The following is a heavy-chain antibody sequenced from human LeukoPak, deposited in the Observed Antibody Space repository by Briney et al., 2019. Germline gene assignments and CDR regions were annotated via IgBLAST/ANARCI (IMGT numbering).Heavy chain of an antibody. CDR2: INPSGGST. J-gene: IGHJ4*02. CDR1: GYTFTGYY. V-gene: IGHV1-46*01. CDR3: ARGEVGATPGDY. D-gene: IGHD1-26*01. Sequence: GASVKVSCKASGYTFTGYYMHWVRQAPGQGLEWMGIINPSGGSTSYAQKFQGRVTMTRDMSTSTVYMELSSLRSEDTAVYYCARGEVGATPGDYWGQGALVTVSS.